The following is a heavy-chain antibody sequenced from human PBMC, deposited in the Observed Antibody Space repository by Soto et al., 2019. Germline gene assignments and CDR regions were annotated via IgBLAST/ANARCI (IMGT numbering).Heavy chain of an antibody. CDR3: ARDDGLESYYDSSGYYAY. V-gene: IGHV1-2*02. J-gene: IGHJ4*02. D-gene: IGHD3-22*01. CDR1: GYTFTGYY. CDR2: INPNSGGT. Sequence: ASVKVSCKASGYTFTGYYMHWVRQAPGQGLEWMGWINPNSGGTNYAQKFQGRVTMTRDTSISTAYMELSRLRSDDTAVYYCARDDGLESYYDSSGYYAYWGQGTLVTVSS.